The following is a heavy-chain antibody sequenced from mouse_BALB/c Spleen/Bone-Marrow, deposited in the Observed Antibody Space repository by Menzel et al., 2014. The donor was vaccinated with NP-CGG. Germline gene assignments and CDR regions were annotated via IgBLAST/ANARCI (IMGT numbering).Heavy chain of an antibody. J-gene: IGHJ4*01. CDR2: IDPANGNT. CDR1: GFNIKDTY. CDR3: SSYAMDY. Sequence: EVQLQQSGAELVKPGASVKLSCTASGFNIKDTYMHWVKQRPEQGLEWIGRIDPANGNTKYDPKFQGKATITADTSSNTAYLQLSSLTSEDTAVCYGSSYAMDYWGQGTSVTVSS. V-gene: IGHV14-3*02.